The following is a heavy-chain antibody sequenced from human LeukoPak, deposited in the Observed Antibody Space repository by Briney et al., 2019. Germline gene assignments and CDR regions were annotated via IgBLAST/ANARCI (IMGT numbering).Heavy chain of an antibody. D-gene: IGHD3-10*01. CDR1: GGSFSGYY. CDR3: ARERVTPESGYYYYGMDV. J-gene: IGHJ6*02. CDR2: ISSSGSTI. V-gene: IGHV3-11*01. Sequence: LSLTCAVYGGSFSGYYWSWIRQAPGKGLEWVSYISSSGSTIYYADSVKGRFTISRDNAKNSLYLQMNSLRAEDTAVYYCARERVTPESGYYYYGMDVWGQGTTVTVSS.